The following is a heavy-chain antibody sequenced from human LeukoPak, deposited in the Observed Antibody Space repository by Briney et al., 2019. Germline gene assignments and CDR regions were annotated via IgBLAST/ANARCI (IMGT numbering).Heavy chain of an antibody. CDR2: ININGSST. CDR3: ARDRGYAFDI. J-gene: IGHJ3*02. Sequence: PGGSLRLSCAASGFTFSRYWMHWVRHAPGKGLVWVSRININGSSTIYADSVKGRFTISGDNAKNTLNLQMNSLRAEDTAVYYCARDRGYAFDIWGQGTMVTVSS. V-gene: IGHV3-74*01. CDR1: GFTFSRYW. D-gene: IGHD3-10*01.